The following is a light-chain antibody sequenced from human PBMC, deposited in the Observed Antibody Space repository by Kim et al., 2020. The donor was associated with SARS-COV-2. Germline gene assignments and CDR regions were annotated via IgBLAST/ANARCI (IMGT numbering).Light chain of an antibody. CDR1: QSVSSNY. J-gene: IGKJ3*01. CDR2: AAS. CDR3: QQYGSSIFT. Sequence: EIVLTQSPGTLSLSPGERATLSCRASQSVSSNYLVWYQQKPGQAPRLLIYAASSRATGIPDRFSGSGSGTDFTLTISRLEPEDFAVYYCQQYGSSIFTFGPGTRVDIK. V-gene: IGKV3-20*01.